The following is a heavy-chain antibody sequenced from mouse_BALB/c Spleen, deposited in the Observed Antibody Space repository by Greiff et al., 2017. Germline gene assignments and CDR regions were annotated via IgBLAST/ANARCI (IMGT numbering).Heavy chain of an antibody. CDR1: GYTFTSYV. CDR3: ARGRYYGSREFGYAMDY. Sequence: VHVKQSGPELVKPGASVKMSCKASGYTFTSYVMHWVKQKPGQGLEWIGYINPYNDGTKYNEKFKGKATLTSDKSSSTAYMELSSLTSEDSAVYYCARGRYYGSREFGYAMDYWGQGTSVTVSS. V-gene: IGHV1-14*01. CDR2: INPYNDGT. J-gene: IGHJ4*01. D-gene: IGHD1-1*01.